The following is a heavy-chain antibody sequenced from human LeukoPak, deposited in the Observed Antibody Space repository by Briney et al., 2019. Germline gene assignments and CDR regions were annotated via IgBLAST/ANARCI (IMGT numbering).Heavy chain of an antibody. J-gene: IGHJ4*02. CDR3: ARGLSRQLWSYYFDY. CDR1: GGSFSGYY. Sequence: PSETLSLTCAVYGGSFSGYYWSWIRQPPGKGLEWIGETNHSGSTNYNPSLKSRVTISVDTSKNQFSLKLSSVTAADTAVYYCARGLSRQLWSYYFDYWGQGTLVTVSS. CDR2: TNHSGST. V-gene: IGHV4-34*01. D-gene: IGHD5-18*01.